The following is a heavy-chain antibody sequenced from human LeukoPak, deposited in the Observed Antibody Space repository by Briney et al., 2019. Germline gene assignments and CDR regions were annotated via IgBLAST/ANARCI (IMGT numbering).Heavy chain of an antibody. Sequence: GASVKVSXKASGYTFTGYYMHWVRQAPGQGLEWMGRINPNSGGTNYAQKFQGRVTMTRDTSISTAYMELSRLRSDDTAVYYCARPYYYDSSGYYSWGQGTLVTVSS. CDR2: INPNSGGT. CDR1: GYTFTGYY. V-gene: IGHV1-2*06. J-gene: IGHJ4*02. D-gene: IGHD3-22*01. CDR3: ARPYYYDSSGYYS.